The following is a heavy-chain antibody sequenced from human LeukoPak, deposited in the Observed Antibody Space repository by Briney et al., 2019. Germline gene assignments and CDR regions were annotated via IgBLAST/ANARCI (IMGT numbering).Heavy chain of an antibody. V-gene: IGHV3-48*01. CDR2: ISSSSSTI. D-gene: IGHD6-13*01. Sequence: PGGSLRLSCAASGFTFSSYSMNWVSQAPGKGLEWVSYISSSSSTIYYADSVKGRVTISRDKAKNSLYLQMNSLRAEDTAVYYCARSPIAAAGTAFDYWGQGTLVTVSS. CDR3: ARSPIAAAGTAFDY. J-gene: IGHJ4*02. CDR1: GFTFSSYS.